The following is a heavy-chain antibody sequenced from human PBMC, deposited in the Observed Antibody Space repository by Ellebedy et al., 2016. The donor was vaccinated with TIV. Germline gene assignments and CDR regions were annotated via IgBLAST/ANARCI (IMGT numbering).Heavy chain of an antibody. CDR2: INGGNGKT. J-gene: IGHJ4*02. CDR1: GYSFSTYA. V-gene: IGHV1-3*01. CDR3: ARGRGYYFDY. D-gene: IGHD3-3*01. Sequence: AASVKVSCKASGYSFSTYAIHWLRQAPGQRLEWMGWINGGNGKTRSSQKFQGRVTITRDTSASTASMEMSSLRPEDTAVYYCARGRGYYFDYWGQGTLVTVSS.